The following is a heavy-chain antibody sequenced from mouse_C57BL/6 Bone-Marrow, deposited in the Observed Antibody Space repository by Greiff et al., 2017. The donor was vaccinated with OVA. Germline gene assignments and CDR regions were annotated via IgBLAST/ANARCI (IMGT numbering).Heavy chain of an antibody. J-gene: IGHJ4*01. CDR3: AIPQFITTVVDGMDY. V-gene: IGHV1-54*01. Sequence: QVQLQQSGAELVRPGTSVKVSCKASGYAFTNYLIEWVKQRPGQGLEWIGVINPGSGGTNYNEKFKGKATLTADKSSSTAYMQLSSLTSEDSAVYFCAIPQFITTVVDGMDYWGQGTSVTVSS. CDR2: INPGSGGT. D-gene: IGHD1-1*01. CDR1: GYAFTNYL.